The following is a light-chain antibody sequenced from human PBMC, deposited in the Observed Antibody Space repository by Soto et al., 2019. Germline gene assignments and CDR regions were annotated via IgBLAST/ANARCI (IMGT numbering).Light chain of an antibody. J-gene: IGLJ2*01. Sequence: QSALTQPASVSGSPGQSITISCSGTSSDVGGYKYVSWYQQHPGKAPKLMIYEVNNRPSGVSTRFSGSKSGNTASLTISGLQAEDESDYYCSSYTTSSTVVFGGGTKLTVL. V-gene: IGLV2-14*01. CDR1: SSDVGGYKY. CDR3: SSYTTSSTVV. CDR2: EVN.